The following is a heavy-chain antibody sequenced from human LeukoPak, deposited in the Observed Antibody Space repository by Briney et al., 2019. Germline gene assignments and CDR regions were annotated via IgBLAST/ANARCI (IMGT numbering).Heavy chain of an antibody. J-gene: IGHJ4*03. Sequence: PGGSLRLSCAASGFTFSDYYMSWVRQAPGKGLEWLSYITDSGNMRYYADSVKGRFTISRDNANDSLYLQMNSLRAEDTAVYYCVRKLGDCYFDHWGQGTLVTVSS. V-gene: IGHV3-11*01. D-gene: IGHD7-27*01. CDR3: VRKLGDCYFDH. CDR1: GFTFSDYY. CDR2: ITDSGNMR.